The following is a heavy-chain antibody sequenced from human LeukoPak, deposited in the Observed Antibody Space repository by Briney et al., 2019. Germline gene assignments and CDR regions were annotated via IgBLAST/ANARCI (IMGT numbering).Heavy chain of an antibody. CDR2: INTSGST. V-gene: IGHV4-4*07. D-gene: IGHD6-25*01. CDR3: AREGGDPRWLDP. CDR1: GGSISSYY. Sequence: SETLSLTCTVSGGSISSYYWTWIRQSAGKGLEWIGRINTSGSTSYNPSLRSRVTMSVNTSKNQFSLNLTSVTAADTAVYSCAREGGDPRWLDPWGQGTLVTVSS. J-gene: IGHJ5*02.